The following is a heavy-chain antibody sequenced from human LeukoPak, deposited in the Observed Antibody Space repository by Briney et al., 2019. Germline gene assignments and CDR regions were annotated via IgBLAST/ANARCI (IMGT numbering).Heavy chain of an antibody. V-gene: IGHV3-66*01. CDR1: EFSVGSNY. J-gene: IGHJ4*02. CDR3: TGNYYGSGSYVDY. D-gene: IGHD3-10*01. CDR2: IYSGGST. Sequence: PGGSMRLSCAASEFSVGSNYMTWVRQAPGKGMEWVSLIYSGGSTCYAVSVKGRFTIARDNSKSTLYLQMNSLRAEDTAVYYCTGNYYGSGSYVDYWGQGTLVTVSS.